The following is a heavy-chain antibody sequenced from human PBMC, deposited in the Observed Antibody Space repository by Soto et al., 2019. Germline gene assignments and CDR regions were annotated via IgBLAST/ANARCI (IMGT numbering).Heavy chain of an antibody. CDR2: IDPSDSET. Sequence: EVQLVQSGAEVKKPGESLRISCKGSGYTFTNYWISWVRQMPGKGLEWMGRIDPSDSETDYSPSFQGHVTISADKSITTAYLQWSSLKASDTAMYYCARHLPDYCDSSGYYSFDYWGQGTLVTVSS. CDR3: ARHLPDYCDSSGYYSFDY. J-gene: IGHJ4*02. V-gene: IGHV5-10-1*03. CDR1: GYTFTNYW. D-gene: IGHD3-22*01.